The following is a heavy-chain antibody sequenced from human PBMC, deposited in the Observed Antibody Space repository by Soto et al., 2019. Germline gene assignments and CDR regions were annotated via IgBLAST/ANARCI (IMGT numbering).Heavy chain of an antibody. D-gene: IGHD1-1*01. CDR1: GFTFSSSW. CDR2: IKYDGSER. J-gene: IGHJ3*02. CDR3: ARDGKGPFDI. V-gene: IGHV3-7*01. Sequence: GGSLRLSCAASGFTFSSSWMNWVRQAPGKGLEWVANIKYDGSERNYVDSVKGRFTISRDNAKSLLFLQMNSQRAEDTAVYYCARDGKGPFDIWGQGTMVTVSS.